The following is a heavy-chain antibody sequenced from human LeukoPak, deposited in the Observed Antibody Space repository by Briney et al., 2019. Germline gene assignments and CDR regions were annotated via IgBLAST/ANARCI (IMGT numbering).Heavy chain of an antibody. D-gene: IGHD6-13*01. Sequence: SVKVSCKASGYIFTGYYMHWVRQAPGQGLEWMGGIIPIFGTANYAQKFQGRVTITADESTSTAYMELSSLRSEDTAVYYCARGYSSSIVPSYYMDVWGKGTTVTISS. CDR2: IIPIFGTA. V-gene: IGHV1-69*13. CDR1: GYIFTGYY. CDR3: ARGYSSSIVPSYYMDV. J-gene: IGHJ6*03.